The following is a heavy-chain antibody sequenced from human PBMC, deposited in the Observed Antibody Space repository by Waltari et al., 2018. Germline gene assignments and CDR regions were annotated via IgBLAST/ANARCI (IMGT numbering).Heavy chain of an antibody. CDR3: IRPFEMGID. CDR1: GLIFSDYA. Sequence: EVQLVESGGALVQPGGSLKLSCAASGLIFSDYAIHWVRQASGKGPGWVGRIRSRFKGDATAYGESVQGRFTISRDDSKNTVYLEMNSLKTDDTAVYYCIRPFEMGIDWGQGTLVTVSS. CDR2: IRSRFKGDAT. V-gene: IGHV3-73*01. D-gene: IGHD7-27*01. J-gene: IGHJ4*02.